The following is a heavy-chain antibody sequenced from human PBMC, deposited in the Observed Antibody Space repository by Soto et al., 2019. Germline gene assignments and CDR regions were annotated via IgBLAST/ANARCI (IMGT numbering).Heavy chain of an antibody. CDR1: GFTFSSYS. V-gene: IGHV3-48*02. CDR2: ISSSSSTI. D-gene: IGHD3-9*01. CDR3: ARSGYYDILTGYYPPDFDY. J-gene: IGHJ4*02. Sequence: VSLGNSCASSGFTFSSYSMNWVRQAPGKGLEWVSYISSSSSTIYYADSVKGRFTISRDNAKNSLYLQMNSLRDEDTAVYYCARSGYYDILTGYYPPDFDYWGQGTLVTVSS.